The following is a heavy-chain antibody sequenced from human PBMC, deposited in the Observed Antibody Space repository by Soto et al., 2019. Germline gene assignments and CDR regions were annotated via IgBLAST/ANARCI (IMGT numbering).Heavy chain of an antibody. CDR1: GYAFTTYF. CDR3: ARDGCITATCAGGGNWFDP. Sequence: QVQLVQSGAEVKKPGASVKLSCKASGYAFTTYFMHWVRQAPGQGLEWLGIINPSGGRTTYAQNFQGRVTMTRDTSTSTVYMELSGLRSEDTAVYYCARDGCITATCAGGGNWFDPWGQGTPVTVSS. V-gene: IGHV1-46*01. J-gene: IGHJ5*02. D-gene: IGHD3-10*01. CDR2: INPSGGRT.